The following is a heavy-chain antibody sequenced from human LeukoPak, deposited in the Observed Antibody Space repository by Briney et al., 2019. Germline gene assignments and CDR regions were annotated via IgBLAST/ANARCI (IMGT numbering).Heavy chain of an antibody. D-gene: IGHD3-16*02. CDR1: GGSFSGYY. V-gene: IGHV4-34*01. CDR2: INHSGST. Sequence: SATLSLTCAVYGGSFSGYYLSWIRQPPGKGLGWIGEINHSGSTNNHPSLKSRVTISVATSKTLFYLKLSSVTGADTAVYYCASRCYDYVWGSYRTMNAFDIWRQGTMVTDSS. CDR3: ASRCYDYVWGSYRTMNAFDI. J-gene: IGHJ3*02.